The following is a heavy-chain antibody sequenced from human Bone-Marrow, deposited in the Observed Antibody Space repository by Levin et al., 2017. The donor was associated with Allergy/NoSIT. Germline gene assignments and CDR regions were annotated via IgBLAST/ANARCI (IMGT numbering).Heavy chain of an antibody. D-gene: IGHD6-19*01. V-gene: IGHV1-69*13. J-gene: IGHJ6*02. CDR2: LIPVFRSR. Sequence: GASVKVSCKASGGSFSSFAFNWVRQAPGQGLEWMGGLIPVFRSRNHAQNFRGRVTITAVESTDTVHMDLNNLTSDDTAIDYCAGRLGWGLNVGGLDVWGQGTTIIVSS. CDR1: GGSFSSFA. CDR3: AGRLGWGLNVGGLDV.